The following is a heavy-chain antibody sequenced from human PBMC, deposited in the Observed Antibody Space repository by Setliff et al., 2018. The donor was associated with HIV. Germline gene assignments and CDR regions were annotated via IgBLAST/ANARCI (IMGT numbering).Heavy chain of an antibody. J-gene: IGHJ4*02. CDR1: GGSFSGYY. CDR3: ATIGGGTGNWIIDY. V-gene: IGHV4-34*01. D-gene: IGHD1-1*01. CDR2: INLNGNT. Sequence: KTSETLSLTCAVYGGSFSGYYWSWIRHSPGKGLEWIGEINLNGNTNYNPSLKSRVTISLDTSKNQFSLKLNSVTAADTAVYYCATIGGGTGNWIIDYWGQGTPVTVSS.